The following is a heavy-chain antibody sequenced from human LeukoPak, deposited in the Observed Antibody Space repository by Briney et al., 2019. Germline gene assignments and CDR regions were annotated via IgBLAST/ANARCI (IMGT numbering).Heavy chain of an antibody. Sequence: PSETLSLTRTVSGGSINSYYSSWIRQPPGKGLEWIGYIYYSGSTNYNPSLKSRVTISVDTSKNQFSLRLSSVVAADTAVYYCARDSRYSSGWYGDAFDIWGQGTMVTVSS. V-gene: IGHV4-59*01. CDR2: IYYSGST. D-gene: IGHD6-19*01. J-gene: IGHJ3*02. CDR3: ARDSRYSSGWYGDAFDI. CDR1: GGSINSYY.